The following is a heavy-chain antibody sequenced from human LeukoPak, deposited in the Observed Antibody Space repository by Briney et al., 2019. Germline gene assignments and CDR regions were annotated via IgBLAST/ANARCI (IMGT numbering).Heavy chain of an antibody. CDR2: IYHSGSS. D-gene: IGHD3-22*01. Sequence: SGPLSLTCSVSGASIDTSAYNWGWIRQPPGKGLEWIGSIYHSGSSYDNPSLKSRLTLSIDTSRNQFSLTLKSVTAADSGVYFCAREILYDSTAYYLWGQGTVVTVSS. CDR1: GASIDTSAYN. J-gene: IGHJ4*02. V-gene: IGHV4-39*01. CDR3: AREILYDSTAYYL.